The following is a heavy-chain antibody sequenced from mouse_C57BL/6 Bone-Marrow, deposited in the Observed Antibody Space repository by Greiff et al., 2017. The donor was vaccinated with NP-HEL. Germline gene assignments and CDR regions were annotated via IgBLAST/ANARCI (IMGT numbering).Heavy chain of an antibody. CDR1: GYTFTSYW. CDR2: IFPGSGST. CDR3: ARHAPD. Sequence: QVQLQQSGPELVRPGASVKISCKAPGYTFTSYWMQWVRQRPGQGLEWIGEIFPGSGSTYYNEKFKGKATLTVDTSSSTAFMQLRSLTSEDSAVYFCARHAPDWGQGTTLTVSS. V-gene: IGHV1-56*01. J-gene: IGHJ2*01.